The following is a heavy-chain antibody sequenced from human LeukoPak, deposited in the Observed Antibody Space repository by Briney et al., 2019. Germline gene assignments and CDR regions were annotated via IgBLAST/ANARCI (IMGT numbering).Heavy chain of an antibody. V-gene: IGHV4-59*01. CDR3: ARGVAGIYGYYYYYYMDV. D-gene: IGHD2-15*01. CDR1: GGSISNYY. Sequence: SVTLSLTCTVSGGSISNYYWSWIRQPPGKGLEWIGYIYYSGSTNYNPSLKSRVTISVDTSKNQLSPKLSSVTAADTAVYYCARGVAGIYGYYYYYYMDVWGKGTTVTISS. J-gene: IGHJ6*03. CDR2: IYYSGST.